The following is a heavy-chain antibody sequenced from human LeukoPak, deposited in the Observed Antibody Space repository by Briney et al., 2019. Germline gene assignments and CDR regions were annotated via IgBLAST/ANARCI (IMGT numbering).Heavy chain of an antibody. CDR3: ARSPRGYSFYFDY. CDR2: ISSSGSTI. Sequence: GGSLRLSCAASGFTFSKMNWVRQAPGKGLEWVSYISSSGSTIYYADSVKGRFTISRDNAKNSLYLQMNSLRAEDTAVYYCARSPRGYSFYFDYWGQGTLVTVSS. D-gene: IGHD3-22*01. CDR1: GFTFSK. V-gene: IGHV3-48*03. J-gene: IGHJ4*02.